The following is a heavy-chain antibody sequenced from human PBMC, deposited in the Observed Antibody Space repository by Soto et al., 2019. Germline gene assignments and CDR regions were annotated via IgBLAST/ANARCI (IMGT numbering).Heavy chain of an antibody. J-gene: IGHJ4*02. CDR1: GFTFSSYA. Sequence: GGSLRLSCAASGFTFSSYAMSWVRQAPGKGLEWVSAIIGSGGSTYYADSGKGRFTISRDNSKNTLYLQMNSLRAEDTAVYYCAKDPGSGSLRPLHFDYWGQGTLVTVSS. CDR3: AKDPGSGSLRPLHFDY. CDR2: IIGSGGST. D-gene: IGHD1-26*01. V-gene: IGHV3-23*01.